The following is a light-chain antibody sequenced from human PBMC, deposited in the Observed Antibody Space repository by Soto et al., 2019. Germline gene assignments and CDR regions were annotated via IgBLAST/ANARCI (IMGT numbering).Light chain of an antibody. CDR1: QSVSSSY. V-gene: IGKV3-20*01. CDR2: AAS. Sequence: EIVLTQSPGTLSSSPGERATLSCRASQSVSSSYLAWYQQKPGQAPRLLIYAASSRATGIPDRFSGSGSGTDFTLTISRLEPEDFAVYYCQQYGSSPSTFGGGTKVEIK. CDR3: QQYGSSPST. J-gene: IGKJ4*01.